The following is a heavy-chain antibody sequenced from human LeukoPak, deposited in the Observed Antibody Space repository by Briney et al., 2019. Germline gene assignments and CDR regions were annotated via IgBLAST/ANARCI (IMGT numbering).Heavy chain of an antibody. J-gene: IGHJ4*02. CDR1: GFTFSSYA. V-gene: IGHV3-23*01. Sequence: RAGGSLRLSCAASGFTFSSYAMSWVRQAPGKGLEWVSAISGSGGSTYYADSVKGRFTISRDNSKNTLYLQMNSLRAEDTAVYYCARELFTYDRQKKRLDYWGQGTLVTVSS. CDR2: ISGSGGST. CDR3: ARELFTYDRQKKRLDY. D-gene: IGHD3-22*01.